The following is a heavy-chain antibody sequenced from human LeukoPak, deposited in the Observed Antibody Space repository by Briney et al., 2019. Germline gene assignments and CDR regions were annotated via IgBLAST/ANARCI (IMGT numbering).Heavy chain of an antibody. CDR3: ARDSGYDSSGYYPFDY. CDR1: GGTFSSYA. Sequence: EASVKLSCKASGGTFSSYAISWVRQAPGQGLEWMGRIIPIFGIANYAQKFQGRVTITADKSTSTAYMELSSLRSEDTAVYYCARDSGYDSSGYYPFDYWGQGTLVTVSS. D-gene: IGHD3-22*01. V-gene: IGHV1-69*04. CDR2: IIPIFGIA. J-gene: IGHJ4*02.